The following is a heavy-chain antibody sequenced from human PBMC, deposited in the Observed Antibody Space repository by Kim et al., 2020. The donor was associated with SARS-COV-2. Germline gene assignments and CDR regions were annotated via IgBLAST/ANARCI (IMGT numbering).Heavy chain of an antibody. CDR3: ARKVNISAYFPPPHCFDP. J-gene: IGHJ5*02. CDR2: INIGGDTM. Sequence: GGSLRLSCAASGFTFSSYEMQWVRQTPGKGLEWISYINIGGDTMYYADSVKGRFAISRDNAASSVSLQMTSMRAEDTGVYYCARKVNISAYFPPPHCFDPWGQGTMVTVSS. V-gene: IGHV3-48*03. D-gene: IGHD3-16*01. CDR1: GFTFSSYE.